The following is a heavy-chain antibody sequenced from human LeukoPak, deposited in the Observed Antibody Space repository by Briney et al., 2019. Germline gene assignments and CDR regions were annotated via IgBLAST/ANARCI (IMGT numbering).Heavy chain of an antibody. J-gene: IGHJ6*02. Sequence: SETLSLTCTVSGGSISSNSYYWGWIRQPPGEGLEWIGSIYYSGSTYYNPSLKSRVTISVDTSKNQFSLKLSSVTAADTAVYYCARLMITFGGVIDPYYYYYGMDVWGQGTTVTVSS. D-gene: IGHD3-16*02. CDR3: ARLMITFGGVIDPYYYYYGMDV. CDR1: GGSISSNSYY. CDR2: IYYSGST. V-gene: IGHV4-39*07.